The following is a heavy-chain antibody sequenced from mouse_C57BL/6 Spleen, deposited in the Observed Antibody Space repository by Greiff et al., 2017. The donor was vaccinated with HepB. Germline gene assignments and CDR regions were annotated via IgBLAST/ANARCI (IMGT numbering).Heavy chain of an antibody. Sequence: VQLQQSGPELVKPGASVKISCKASGYSFTGYYMNWVKQSPEKSLEWIGEINPSTGGTTYNQKFKAKATLTVDKSSSTAYMQLKSLTSEDSAVYYCARGPSDYGSRAPWFAYWGQGTLVTVSA. J-gene: IGHJ3*01. CDR3: ARGPSDYGSRAPWFAY. V-gene: IGHV1-42*01. CDR2: INPSTGGT. CDR1: GYSFTGYY. D-gene: IGHD1-1*01.